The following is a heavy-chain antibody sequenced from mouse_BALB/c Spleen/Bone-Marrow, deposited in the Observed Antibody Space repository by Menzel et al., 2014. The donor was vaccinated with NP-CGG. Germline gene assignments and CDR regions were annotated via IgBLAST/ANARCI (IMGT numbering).Heavy chain of an antibody. J-gene: IGHJ4*01. CDR3: ARYDGYSDNAMDY. CDR1: GFTFTDYY. D-gene: IGHD2-3*01. V-gene: IGHV7-3*02. CDR2: IRNEANGYTT. Sequence: DVKLVESGGGLVQPGSSLRLSCATPGFTFTDYYMNWVRQPPGKALEWLGFIRNEANGYTTEFSASVKGRFTISRDNSQSILYLQMNTLRAEDSATYYCARYDGYSDNAMDYWGQGTSVTVSS.